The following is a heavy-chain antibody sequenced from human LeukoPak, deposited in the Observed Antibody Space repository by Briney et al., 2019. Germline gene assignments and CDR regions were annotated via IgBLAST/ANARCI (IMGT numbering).Heavy chain of an antibody. D-gene: IGHD3-10*01. CDR1: GGSISSYY. V-gene: IGHV4-59*01. CDR2: IYYSGST. CDR3: ARETWFGELRSIPDYYYYGMDV. J-gene: IGHJ6*02. Sequence: SETLSLTCTVSGGSISSYYWSWIRQPPGKGLEWLGYIYYSGSTNYNPSLKGRVTISVDTSKNQFSLKLSSVTAADTAVYYCARETWFGELRSIPDYYYYGMDVWGQGTTVTVSS.